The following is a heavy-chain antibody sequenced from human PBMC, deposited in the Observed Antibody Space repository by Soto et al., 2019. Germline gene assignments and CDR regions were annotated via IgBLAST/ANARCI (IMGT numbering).Heavy chain of an antibody. D-gene: IGHD2-15*01. CDR2: FSSGGGGT. CDR3: TKANRYCSGANCFTFDD. J-gene: IGHJ4*02. CDR1: GFTFSNYA. Sequence: PGGALRLPCTASGFTFSNYAMSWARHAPGEGLEWVSTFSSGGGGTYYADSVKGRFTISRDNSKNTLSLQMNSLRAEDTAVYYCTKANRYCSGANCFTFDDWGLGTLVTVSS. V-gene: IGHV3-23*01.